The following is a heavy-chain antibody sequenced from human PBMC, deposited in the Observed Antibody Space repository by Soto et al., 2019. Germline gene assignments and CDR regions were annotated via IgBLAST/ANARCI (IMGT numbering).Heavy chain of an antibody. CDR1: GFTFSDHY. D-gene: IGHD4-17*01. V-gene: IGHV3-72*01. Sequence: LRLSCAASGFTFSDHYIDWVRQAPGKGLEWVGRSRNKASGYTTEYAASVKGRFTLSRDDSKNSVYLQMNSLKTEDTAVYFCARVVREATGTSNFDPWGQGTLVTVSS. J-gene: IGHJ5*02. CDR2: SRNKASGYTT. CDR3: ARVVREATGTSNFDP.